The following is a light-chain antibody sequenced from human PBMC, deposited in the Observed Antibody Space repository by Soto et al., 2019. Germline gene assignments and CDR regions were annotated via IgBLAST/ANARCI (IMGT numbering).Light chain of an antibody. CDR1: SSNIGGNY. CDR2: RNN. J-gene: IGLJ3*02. CDR3: AAWDDSLSGGWV. V-gene: IGLV1-47*01. Sequence: QSVLTQPPSASGTPGQRVTISCSGSSSNIGGNYVYWYQQVPGTAPKLLIYRNNQRPSGVPDRFSGSKSGTSASLAISGLRSEDEADYYCAAWDDSLSGGWVFGGGTKLTVL.